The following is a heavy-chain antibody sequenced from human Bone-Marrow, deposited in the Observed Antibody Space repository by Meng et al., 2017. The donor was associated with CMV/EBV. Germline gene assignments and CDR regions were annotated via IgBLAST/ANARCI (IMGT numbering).Heavy chain of an antibody. J-gene: IGHJ4*02. D-gene: IGHD3-3*01. Sequence: GESLKISCAASGFTFSSYGMHWVRQAPGKGLEWVAFIRYDGSNKYYADSVKGRFTLSRDNSKNTLYLQMNSLRAEDAAVYYCARPSTYYDFWSGFYDWGQGTLVTVSS. CDR3: ARPSTYYDFWSGFYD. V-gene: IGHV3-30*02. CDR2: IRYDGSNK. CDR1: GFTFSSYG.